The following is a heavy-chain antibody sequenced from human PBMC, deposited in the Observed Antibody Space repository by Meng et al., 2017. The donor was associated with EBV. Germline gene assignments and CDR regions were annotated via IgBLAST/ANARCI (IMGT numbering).Heavy chain of an antibody. CDR3: ARGTPGRSYSDY. Sequence: HVLLVQLGAGVNKPGAALEGFWKASGYHFTIHWMHWVRQVPGQGLEWMGRIDPSDGYTMYEQKVQGRVTVTAGRPTATAYMVLRNLRSDDTAVYYCARGTPGRSYSDYWGPGTLVTVSS. J-gene: IGHJ4*02. D-gene: IGHD3-10*01. CDR1: GYHFTIHW. CDR2: IDPSDGYT. V-gene: IGHV1-46*01.